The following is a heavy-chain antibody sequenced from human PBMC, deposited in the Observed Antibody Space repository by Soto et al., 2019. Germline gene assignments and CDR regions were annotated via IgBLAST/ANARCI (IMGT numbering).Heavy chain of an antibody. Sequence: QVQMQESGPGLVKPSETLSLTCTVSGVSVSSGSYYWSWIRQPPGTGLEWIGYIYYSGSTNYNPSLKSRVTISVDTSKNQFSLKLSSVTAADTAVYYCARAGEYYDFVSGYYKGSGWFDPWCQGTLVTVSS. CDR3: ARAGEYYDFVSGYYKGSGWFDP. J-gene: IGHJ5*02. CDR2: IYYSGST. D-gene: IGHD3-3*01. V-gene: IGHV4-61*01. CDR1: GVSVSSGSYY.